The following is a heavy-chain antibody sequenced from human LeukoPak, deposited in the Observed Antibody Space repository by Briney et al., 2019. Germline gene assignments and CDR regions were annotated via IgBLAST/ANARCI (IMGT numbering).Heavy chain of an antibody. CDR2: IVTTGDT. Sequence: PGGSLRLSCAASGFTFSSYDMHWVRQATGKGLEWVSAIVTTGDTYYPASVKGRFTISREDAKNYLSLQMKSLRAGDTAVYYCARQEPSSGYWGDAFDIWGQGTMVTVSS. J-gene: IGHJ3*02. V-gene: IGHV3-13*04. CDR3: ARQEPSSGYWGDAFDI. CDR1: GFTFSSYD. D-gene: IGHD3-22*01.